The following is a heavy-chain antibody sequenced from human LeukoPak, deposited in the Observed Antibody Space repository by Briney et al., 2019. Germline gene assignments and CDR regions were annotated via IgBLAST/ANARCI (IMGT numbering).Heavy chain of an antibody. CDR2: IIPIFGTA. CDR1: GGTFSSYA. V-gene: IGHV1-69*13. Sequence: SVKVSFKASGGTFSSYAISWVRQAPGQGLEWMGGIIPIFGTANYAQKFQGRVTITADESTSTAYMELSSLRSEDTAVYYCASSLGAYGHGAFDIWGQGTMVTVSS. D-gene: IGHD4-17*01. CDR3: ASSLGAYGHGAFDI. J-gene: IGHJ3*02.